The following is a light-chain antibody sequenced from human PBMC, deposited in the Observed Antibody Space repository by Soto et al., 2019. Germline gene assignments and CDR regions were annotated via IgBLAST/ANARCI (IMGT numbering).Light chain of an antibody. CDR3: RQYGDSPQT. J-gene: IGKJ3*01. V-gene: IGKV3-20*01. Sequence: EIVLTQSPGTLSLSPGERATLSCRASHSVSGNSLAWYQQKPGQAPRLLIYAASHRATDIPDRFSGSASVTDFTLAISRLEPEDFGLYYCRQYGDSPQTFGPGTKVEI. CDR1: HSVSGNS. CDR2: AAS.